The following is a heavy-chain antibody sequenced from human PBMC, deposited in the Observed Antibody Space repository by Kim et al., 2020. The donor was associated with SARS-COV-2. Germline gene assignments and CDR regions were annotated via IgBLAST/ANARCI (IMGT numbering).Heavy chain of an antibody. CDR1: GGSISSYY. CDR3: AGGFLPAATGFDY. CDR2: IYYSGST. V-gene: IGHV4-59*01. Sequence: SETLSLTCTVSGGSISSYYWSWIRQPPGKGLEWIGYIYYSGSTNYNPSLKSRVTISVDTSKNQFSLKLSSVTAADTAVYYCAGGFLPAATGFDYWGQGTLVTVSS. J-gene: IGHJ4*02. D-gene: IGHD2-2*01.